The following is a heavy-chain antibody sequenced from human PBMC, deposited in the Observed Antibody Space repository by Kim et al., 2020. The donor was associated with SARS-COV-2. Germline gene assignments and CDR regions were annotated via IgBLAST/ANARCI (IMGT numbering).Heavy chain of an antibody. CDR1: GFTYSSFA. V-gene: IGHV3-23*01. J-gene: IGHJ5*02. CDR3: SRRTTVGATRWFDP. Sequence: GGSLRLSCAASGFTYSSFAMSWVRQAPGKGLEWVSVISYSGGITFYADSVKGRFTISRDNSKNTLYLQMNSLRAEDTAVYYCSRRTTVGATRWFDPWGQGTLVTVTS. CDR2: ISYSGGIT. D-gene: IGHD1-26*01.